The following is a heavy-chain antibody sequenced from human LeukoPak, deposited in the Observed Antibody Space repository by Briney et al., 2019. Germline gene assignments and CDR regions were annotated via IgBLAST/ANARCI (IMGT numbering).Heavy chain of an antibody. CDR1: GFTFSSYS. CDR3: ARDRHCSSTSCYPAEYFQH. CDR2: ISSSSSYI. D-gene: IGHD2-2*01. V-gene: IGHV3-21*01. Sequence: GGSLRLSCAASGFTFSSYSMNWVRQAPGKGLEWVSSISSSSSYIYYADSVKGRFTISRDNAKNSLYLQMNSLRAEDTAVYYCARDRHCSSTSCYPAEYFQHWGPGTLVTVSS. J-gene: IGHJ1*01.